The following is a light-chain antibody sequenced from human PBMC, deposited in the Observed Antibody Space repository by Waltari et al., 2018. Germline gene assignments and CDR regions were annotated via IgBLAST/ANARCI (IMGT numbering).Light chain of an antibody. CDR3: CSYAGSSTSV. J-gene: IGLJ2*01. Sequence: SALTQPASVSEYLGRSITIPCTGTSSDVGSYHFVSWYQQHPGKAPKLLIYDVSKRPLGVSDRFSGSKSANTASLTISGLQAEDEADYYCCSYAGSSTSVFGGGTKLTVL. CDR1: SSDVGSYHF. V-gene: IGLV2-23*02. CDR2: DVS.